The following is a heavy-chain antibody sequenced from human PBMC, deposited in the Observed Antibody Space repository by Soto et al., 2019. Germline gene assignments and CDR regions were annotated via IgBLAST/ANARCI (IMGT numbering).Heavy chain of an antibody. CDR1: GYTFTSYA. CDR3: ARDGVYCSSTSCYGYYYMDV. J-gene: IGHJ6*03. CDR2: INAGNGNT. D-gene: IGHD2-2*01. V-gene: IGHV1-3*01. Sequence: QVQLVQSGVEVKKPGASVKVSCKASGYTFTSYAMHWVRQAPGQRLEWMGWINAGNGNTKYSQKFQGRVTITRDTSASTAYMELSSLRSEDTAVYYCARDGVYCSSTSCYGYYYMDVWGKGTTVTVSS.